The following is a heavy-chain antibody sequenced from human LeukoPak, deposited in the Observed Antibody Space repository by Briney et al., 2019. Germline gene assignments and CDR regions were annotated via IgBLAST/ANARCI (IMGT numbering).Heavy chain of an antibody. Sequence: ETLSLTCTVSGGSISSSSYYWAWIRQPPGKGLEWIGSIYYSGSTYYNPSLKSRVSISEDTAKNQFSLKLRSVTAADTAVYYCADSGSRGSSYRVLGHWGQGILVTVSS. CDR2: IYYSGST. V-gene: IGHV4-39*07. J-gene: IGHJ4*02. CDR3: ADSGSRGSSYRVLGH. D-gene: IGHD1-26*01. CDR1: GGSISSSSYY.